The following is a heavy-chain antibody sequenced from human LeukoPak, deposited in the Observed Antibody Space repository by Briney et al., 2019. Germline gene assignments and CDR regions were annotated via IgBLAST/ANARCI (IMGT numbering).Heavy chain of an antibody. V-gene: IGHV4-4*07. CDR1: GXSISGYY. CDR2: IYTSEFT. Sequence: PSETLSLTCTVSGXSISGYYESWIRQPAGKGLELIGRIYTSEFTNYNPSLKSRVIMSVDTSKNQFSLKLNTVTAADTAVYYCARALSRSSSWEFDPWGQGILVTVSS. D-gene: IGHD6-13*01. CDR3: ARALSRSSSWEFDP. J-gene: IGHJ5*02.